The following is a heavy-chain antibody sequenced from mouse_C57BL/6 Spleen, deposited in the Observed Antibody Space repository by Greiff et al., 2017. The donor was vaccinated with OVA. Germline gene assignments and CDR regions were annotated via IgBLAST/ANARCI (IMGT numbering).Heavy chain of an antibody. V-gene: IGHV1-80*01. CDR3: ARSSYDYGVDY. J-gene: IGHJ4*01. Sequence: VQLQQSGAELVKPGASVKISCKASGYAFSSYWMNWVKQRPGKGLEWIGQIYPGDGDTNYNGKFKGKATLTADKSSSTAYMQLSSLTSEDSAVYFCARSSYDYGVDYWGQGTSVTVSS. D-gene: IGHD2-4*01. CDR1: GYAFSSYW. CDR2: IYPGDGDT.